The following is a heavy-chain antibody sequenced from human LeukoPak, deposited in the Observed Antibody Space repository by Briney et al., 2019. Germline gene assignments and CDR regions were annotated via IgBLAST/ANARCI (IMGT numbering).Heavy chain of an antibody. CDR3: AKDLRMSVSRFRDIVVVPAAIGYYYYGMDV. J-gene: IGHJ6*02. CDR1: GFTFSSYW. D-gene: IGHD2-2*02. Sequence: PGGSLRLSCAASGFTFSSYWMSWVRQAPGKGLEWVANIKQDGSEKYYVDSVKGRFTISRDNSKNTLYLQMNSLRAEDTAVYYCAKDLRMSVSRFRDIVVVPAAIGYYYYGMDVWGQGTTVTVSS. V-gene: IGHV3-7*01. CDR2: IKQDGSEK.